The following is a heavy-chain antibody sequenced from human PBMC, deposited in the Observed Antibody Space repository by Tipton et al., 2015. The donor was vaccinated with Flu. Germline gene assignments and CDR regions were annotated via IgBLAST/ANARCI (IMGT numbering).Heavy chain of an antibody. CDR1: GFTFSRHW. D-gene: IGHD5-12*01. Sequence: SLRLSCAASGFTFSRHWMHWVRQTPGKGLVWVSQINIDGSSTSYADSVKGRSTISRDNAKNTLYLLMNSLRAEDTAVYYCAREVYSDYDYDAFDMWGQGTMVTVSS. CDR3: AREVYSDYDYDAFDM. CDR2: INIDGSST. J-gene: IGHJ3*02. V-gene: IGHV3-74*01.